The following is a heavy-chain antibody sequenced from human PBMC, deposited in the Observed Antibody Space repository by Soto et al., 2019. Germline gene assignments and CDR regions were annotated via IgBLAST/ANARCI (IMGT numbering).Heavy chain of an antibody. CDR3: ARASIVATITYYFDY. D-gene: IGHD5-12*01. V-gene: IGHV4-34*01. CDR2: INHSGST. Sequence: SETLSLTCAVYGGSFSGYYWSWIRQPPGKGLEWIGEINHSGSTNYNPSLKSRVTISVDTSKNQFSLKLSSVTAADTAVYYCARASIVATITYYFDYWGQGTLVTVSS. CDR1: GGSFSGYY. J-gene: IGHJ4*02.